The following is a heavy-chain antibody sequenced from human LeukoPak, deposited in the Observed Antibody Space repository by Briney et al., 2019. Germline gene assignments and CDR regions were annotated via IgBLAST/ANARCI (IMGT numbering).Heavy chain of an antibody. CDR2: ISYDGSNK. Sequence: GGSLRLSCAASGFTFSDYYMSWIRQAPGKGLEWVAVISYDGSNKYYADSVKGRFTISRDNSKNTLYLQMNSLRAEDTAVYYCAREPYCGGDCYAGAFDIWGQGTMVTVSS. CDR1: GFTFSDYY. V-gene: IGHV3-30*03. J-gene: IGHJ3*02. CDR3: AREPYCGGDCYAGAFDI. D-gene: IGHD2-21*02.